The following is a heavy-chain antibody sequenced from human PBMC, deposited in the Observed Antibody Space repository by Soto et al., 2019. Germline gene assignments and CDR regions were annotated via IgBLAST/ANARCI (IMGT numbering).Heavy chain of an antibody. D-gene: IGHD6-13*01. CDR3: AKDGGSSWYLTTFDY. CDR1: GFTFSSYG. CDR2: ISYDGSNK. V-gene: IGHV3-30*18. J-gene: IGHJ4*02. Sequence: SGGSLRLSCAASGFTFSSYGMHWVRQAPGKGLEWVAVISYDGSNKYYADSVKGRFTISRDNSKNTLYLQMNSLRAEDTAVYYCAKDGGSSWYLTTFDYWGQGTLVTAPQ.